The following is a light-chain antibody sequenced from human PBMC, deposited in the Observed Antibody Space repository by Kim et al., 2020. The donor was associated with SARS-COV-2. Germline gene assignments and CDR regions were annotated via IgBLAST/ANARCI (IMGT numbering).Light chain of an antibody. CDR1: QSVNSN. J-gene: IGKJ3*01. Sequence: LSPGEAATLSCRASQSVNSNLAWYPLKPGPAPRLLIYSTSPRATGIPARFSGSLSRTEFTLTISNLQSADLAVYSCQQYNNWPLTFGPGTKVDI. CDR3: QQYNNWPLT. V-gene: IGKV3-15*01. CDR2: STS.